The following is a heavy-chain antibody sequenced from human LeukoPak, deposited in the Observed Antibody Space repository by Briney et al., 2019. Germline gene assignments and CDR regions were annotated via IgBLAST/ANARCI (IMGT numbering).Heavy chain of an antibody. Sequence: SVKVSCKASGGTFSSYAISWVRQAPGQGLEWMGRIIPILGIANYAQKFQGRVTITADKSTSTAYMELSSLRSEDTAVYYCARAQWERRIAGSYYYGMDVWGQGTTVTVSS. J-gene: IGHJ6*02. V-gene: IGHV1-69*04. CDR1: GGTFSSYA. CDR3: ARAQWERRIAGSYYYGMDV. CDR2: IIPILGIA. D-gene: IGHD1-26*01.